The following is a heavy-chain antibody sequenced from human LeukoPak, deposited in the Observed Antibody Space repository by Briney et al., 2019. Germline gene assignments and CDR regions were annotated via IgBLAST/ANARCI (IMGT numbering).Heavy chain of an antibody. Sequence: GGSLRLSCAASGFTFSSYAMSWVRQAPGKGLEWVSSISSSSSYIYYADSVKGRFTISRDNAKNSLYLQMNSLRAEDTAVYYCARDRAPFQSVVPARDYWGQGTLVTVSS. CDR1: GFTFSSYA. J-gene: IGHJ4*02. CDR3: ARDRAPFQSVVPARDY. D-gene: IGHD2-2*01. CDR2: ISSSSSYI. V-gene: IGHV3-21*01.